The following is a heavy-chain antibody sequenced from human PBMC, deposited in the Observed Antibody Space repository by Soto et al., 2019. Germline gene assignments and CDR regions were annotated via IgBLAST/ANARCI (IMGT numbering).Heavy chain of an antibody. CDR2: VYWNDER. Sequence: QIALQESGPTVVKPTQTLTLTCTFSGFSLTTTGVGVGWIRHAPGKALEWLAMVYWNDERRYSPSLKSRLTIPQDTSKNQVDLTLTYMDPVATATYFCAHYGSSGYFSHFDSWSEGTLVTVSS. J-gene: IGHJ4*02. CDR1: GFSLTTTGVG. D-gene: IGHD3-22*01. V-gene: IGHV2-5*01. CDR3: AHYGSSGYFSHFDS.